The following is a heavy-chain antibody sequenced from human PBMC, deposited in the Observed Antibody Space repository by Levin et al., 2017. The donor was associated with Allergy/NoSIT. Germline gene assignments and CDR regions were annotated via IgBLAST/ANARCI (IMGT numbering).Heavy chain of an antibody. Sequence: PGESLKISCAASGFTFSRYWMSWVRQAPGKGLQWVATTKEDESEKYYVDSVKGRFTISKDNAKNSLFLEMTSLRVEDTAVYYCTKYDCSSGTCQLSPWGQGTLVTVSS. D-gene: IGHD2-2*01. J-gene: IGHJ5*02. CDR2: TKEDESEK. CDR1: GFTFSRYW. CDR3: TKYDCSSGTCQLSP. V-gene: IGHV3-7*01.